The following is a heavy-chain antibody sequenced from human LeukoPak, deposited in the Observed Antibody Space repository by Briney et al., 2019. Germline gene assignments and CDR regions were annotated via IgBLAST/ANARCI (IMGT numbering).Heavy chain of an antibody. CDR2: IRSKAKDYAT. J-gene: IGHJ6*02. Sequence: PGGSLRLSCAAYGFTFSDSARHWIRQAPGKGLEWVGRIRSKAKDYATAYAASVKGRFTVSRDDSKNRAYLHMNSLKTDDTAVYYSTRPWGSRLGDYYYYGMDVWGQGTTVTVSS. CDR1: GFTFSDSA. V-gene: IGHV3-73*01. CDR3: TRPWGSRLGDYYYYGMDV. D-gene: IGHD3-16*01.